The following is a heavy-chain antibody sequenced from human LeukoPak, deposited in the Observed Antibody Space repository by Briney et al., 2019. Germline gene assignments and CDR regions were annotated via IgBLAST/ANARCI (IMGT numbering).Heavy chain of an antibody. CDR2: IYYSESS. V-gene: IGHV4-39*01. Sequence: SGTLCLTCTVSGGSISYYNNCWACLRQPPGKGLEWIVCIYYSESSYYTPSLKSRVTISVDTSKNQFSLKLSSVTAADTAVYYCAYYDSSGYYGLGSFDIWGQGTMVTVSS. J-gene: IGHJ3*02. CDR3: AYYDSSGYYGLGSFDI. D-gene: IGHD3-22*01. CDR1: GGSISYYNNC.